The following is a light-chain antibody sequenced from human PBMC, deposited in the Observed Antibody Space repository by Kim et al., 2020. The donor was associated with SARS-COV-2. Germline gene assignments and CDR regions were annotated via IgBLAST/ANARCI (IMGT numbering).Light chain of an antibody. CDR1: QGITNS. Sequence: GGRVTIPCRASQGITNSSAWYQQKPGKVPQLLIYAASALQSGVPSRFSGSGSGTDFTFTISSLQPEDVATYYCQKYNSAPWTLGQGTKV. CDR3: QKYNSAPWT. CDR2: AAS. V-gene: IGKV1-27*01. J-gene: IGKJ1*01.